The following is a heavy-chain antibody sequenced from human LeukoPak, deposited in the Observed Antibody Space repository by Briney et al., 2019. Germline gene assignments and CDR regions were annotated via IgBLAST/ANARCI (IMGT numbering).Heavy chain of an antibody. CDR1: GGSISSYY. J-gene: IGHJ4*02. CDR3: ARVPLVRGLREGYFDY. V-gene: IGHV4-59*01. D-gene: IGHD3-10*01. CDR2: IYYSGST. Sequence: SETLSLTCTVSGGSISSYYWSWIRQPPGKGLEWIGYIYYSGSTNYNPSLKSRVTISVDTSKNQFSLKLSSVTAADTAVYYCARVPLVRGLREGYFDYWGQGTLVTVSS.